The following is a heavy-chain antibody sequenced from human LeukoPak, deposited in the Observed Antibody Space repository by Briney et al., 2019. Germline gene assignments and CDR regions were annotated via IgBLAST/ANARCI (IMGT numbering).Heavy chain of an antibody. CDR3: ARGGKRITIIVGVMKPYYFDF. J-gene: IGHJ4*02. CDR2: INHSGST. D-gene: IGHD3-22*01. Sequence: SETLSLTCAVSGGSFSGYYWSWIRQPPGKGLEWIGEINHSGSTNYNPSLKSRVTISVDTSKNQFSLKLSSVTAADTAVYYCARGGKRITIIVGVMKPYYFDFWGKGTLVSVSS. V-gene: IGHV4-34*01. CDR1: GGSFSGYY.